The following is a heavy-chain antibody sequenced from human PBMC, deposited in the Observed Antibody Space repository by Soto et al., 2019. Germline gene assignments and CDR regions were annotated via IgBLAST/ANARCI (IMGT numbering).Heavy chain of an antibody. V-gene: IGHV4-4*07. CDR1: GGPISPYY. Sequence: PSETLSLTCTVSGGPISPYYWSWIRQPAGKGLEWIGRIYYTGSTNYNPPLKSRVSMSLDTARNQISLKVKSVTAADTAAYYCAREGGYFDRSGSGVYHYYGVYVWGRGTKVIVCS. J-gene: IGHJ6*02. D-gene: IGHD3-22*01. CDR3: AREGGYFDRSGSGVYHYYGVYV. CDR2: IYYTGST.